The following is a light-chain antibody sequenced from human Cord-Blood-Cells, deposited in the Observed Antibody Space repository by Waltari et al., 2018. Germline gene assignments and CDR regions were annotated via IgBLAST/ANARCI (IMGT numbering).Light chain of an antibody. J-gene: IGLJ3*02. CDR1: VLAKKY. CDR2: KDS. Sequence: SYELTQPSSVSVSPGQTARITCSGDVLAKKYARWFQQKPGQAPVLVIYKDSERPSGITERFSGSSSGTTVTLTISGAQVEDEADYYCYSAADNNRGVFGGGTKLTVL. CDR3: YSAADNNRGV. V-gene: IGLV3-27*01.